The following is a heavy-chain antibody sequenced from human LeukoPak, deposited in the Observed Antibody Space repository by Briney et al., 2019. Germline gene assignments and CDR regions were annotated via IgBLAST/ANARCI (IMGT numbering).Heavy chain of an antibody. CDR2: ISSSSSTI. CDR1: GFTFSIYS. J-gene: IGHJ4*02. Sequence: GGSLRLSCAASGFTFSIYSMNWVRQAPGKGLEWVSYISSSSSTIYYADSVKGRFTISRDNAKNSLYLQMNSLRTEDTAVYFCTKDIGYFDYWGRGTLVTVSS. CDR3: TKDIGYFDY. V-gene: IGHV3-48*04.